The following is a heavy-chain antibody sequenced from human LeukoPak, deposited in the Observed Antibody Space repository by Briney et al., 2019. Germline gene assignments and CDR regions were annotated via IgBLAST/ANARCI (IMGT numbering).Heavy chain of an antibody. CDR3: ARVPAANTAMVNN. V-gene: IGHV3-30-3*01. J-gene: IGHJ4*02. CDR2: ISYDGSNK. Sequence: GRSLRLSCAASGFTFSSYAMHWVRQAPGKGLEWVAVISYDGSNKYYADSVKGRFTISRDNSKNTLYLQMNSLRAEDTAVYYCARVPAANTAMVNNWGQGTLVTVSS. CDR1: GFTFSSYA. D-gene: IGHD5-18*01.